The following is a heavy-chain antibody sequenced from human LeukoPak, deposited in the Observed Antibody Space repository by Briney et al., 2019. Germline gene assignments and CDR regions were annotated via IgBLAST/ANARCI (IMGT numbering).Heavy chain of an antibody. CDR3: ARSLTGYLDY. CDR1: GGSISSGGYF. D-gene: IGHD3-9*01. V-gene: IGHV4-31*03. CDR2: ISYSGST. Sequence: PSETLSLTCTVSGGSISSGGYFWSWIRQHPGKGLELIGYISYSGSTYYNPSLKSRVTIPLDTSNNQFSLKLSSVTAADTAVYYCARSLTGYLDYWGQGTLVTVSS. J-gene: IGHJ4*02.